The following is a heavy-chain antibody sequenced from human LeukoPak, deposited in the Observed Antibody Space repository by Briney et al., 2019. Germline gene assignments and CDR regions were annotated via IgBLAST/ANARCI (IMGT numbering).Heavy chain of an antibody. D-gene: IGHD3-10*01. V-gene: IGHV3-74*01. CDR3: ARDYGRSRDYGMDV. CDR2: INSDGSST. J-gene: IGHJ6*02. CDR1: GFTFSNYW. Sequence: GGTLRLSCAASGFTFSNYWMHWVRQAPGKGLVWVSRINSDGSSTTYADSVKGRFTISRDNAKNTLYLQMNSLRAEDTAVYYCARDYGRSRDYGMDVWGQGTTVTVYS.